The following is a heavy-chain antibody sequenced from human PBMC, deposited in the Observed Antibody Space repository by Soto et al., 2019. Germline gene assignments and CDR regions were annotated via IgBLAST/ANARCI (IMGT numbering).Heavy chain of an antibody. Sequence: EVQLVESGGGLVQPGGSLRLSCAASGFTFSSYWMHWVGQAPGKGLVWVSRINSDGSSTSYADSVKGRFTISRDNAKNTLYQQRNSLRAEDTAVYYCVRTSLVVAAATREDYWGQGTLDTVSS. CDR2: INSDGSST. D-gene: IGHD2-15*01. V-gene: IGHV3-74*01. J-gene: IGHJ4*02. CDR3: VRTSLVVAAATREDY. CDR1: GFTFSSYW.